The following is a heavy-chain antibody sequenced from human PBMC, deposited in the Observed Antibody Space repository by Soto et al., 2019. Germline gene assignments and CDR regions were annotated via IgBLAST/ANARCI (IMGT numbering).Heavy chain of an antibody. CDR3: ARVGCSSTSCYHHYSDYGMDV. CDR2: IYYSGST. CDR1: GGAISIGGYY. D-gene: IGHD2-2*01. V-gene: IGHV4-31*03. Sequence: SETLSLTCTVSGGAISIGGYYWSWIRQHPGKGLEWIGYIYYSGSTYYNPSLKSRVTISVDTSKNQFSLKLSSVTAADTAVYYCARVGCSSTSCYHHYSDYGMDVWGHGTRVTVSS. J-gene: IGHJ6*02.